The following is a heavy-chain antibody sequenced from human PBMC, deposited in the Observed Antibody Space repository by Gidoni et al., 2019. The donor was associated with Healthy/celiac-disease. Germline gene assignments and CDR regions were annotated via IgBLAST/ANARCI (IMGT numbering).Heavy chain of an antibody. CDR3: RGYCSSTSCYYTDY. CDR2: ISGSGGST. CDR1: GFTFRSYA. Sequence: EVQLLESGGGLVQPGGSLRLSCAASGFTFRSYAMSGVLQAPGKGLEWVSAISGSGGSTYYADSVKGRFTISRDNSKNTLYLQMNSLRAEDTAVYYCRGYCSSTSCYYTDYWGQGTLVTVSS. J-gene: IGHJ4*02. V-gene: IGHV3-23*01. D-gene: IGHD2-2*01.